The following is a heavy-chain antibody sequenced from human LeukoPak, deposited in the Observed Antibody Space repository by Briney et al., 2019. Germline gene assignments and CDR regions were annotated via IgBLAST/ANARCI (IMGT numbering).Heavy chain of an antibody. CDR3: ARSISSSWWEFFQH. Sequence: SETLSLTCTVSGGSISSYYWSWIRQPAGKGLEWIGRIYSSGSTNYNPSLKSRVTMSIDTSKNQFSLKLSFVTVADTAVYYCARSISSSWWEFFQHWGQGTLLTVSS. D-gene: IGHD6-13*01. J-gene: IGHJ1*01. V-gene: IGHV4-4*07. CDR1: GGSISSYY. CDR2: IYSSGST.